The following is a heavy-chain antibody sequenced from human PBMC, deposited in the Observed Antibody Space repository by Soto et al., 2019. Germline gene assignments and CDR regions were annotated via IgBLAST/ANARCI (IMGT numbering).Heavy chain of an antibody. J-gene: IGHJ6*02. V-gene: IGHV4-30-4*01. CDR2: IYYSGST. Sequence: QVQLQESGPGLVKPSQTLSLTCTVSGGSISSGDYYWSWIRQPPGKGLEWIGYIYYSGSTYYNPSLQSPVTISVDTSKSQFSLKLSSVTAADTAVYYCARWVGYDYGRDVWGQGTTVTVSS. CDR1: GGSISSGDYY. CDR3: ARWVGYDYGRDV.